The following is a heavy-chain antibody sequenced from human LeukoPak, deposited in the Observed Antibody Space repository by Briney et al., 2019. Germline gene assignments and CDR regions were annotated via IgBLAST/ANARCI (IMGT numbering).Heavy chain of an antibody. D-gene: IGHD3-9*01. V-gene: IGHV1-8*01. CDR1: GYTFTSYD. CDR3: ARGGVQTYYDILTGYYPYYFDY. CDR2: MNPNSGNT. J-gene: IGHJ4*02. Sequence: ASVKVSYKASGYTFTSYDINWVRQATGQGLEWMGWMNPNSGNTGYAQKFQGRVTMTRNTSISTAYMELSSLRSEDTAVYYCARGGVQTYYDILTGYYPYYFDYWGQGTLVTVSS.